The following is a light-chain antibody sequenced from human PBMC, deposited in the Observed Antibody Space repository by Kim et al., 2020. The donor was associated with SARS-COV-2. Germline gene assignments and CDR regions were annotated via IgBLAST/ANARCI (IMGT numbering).Light chain of an antibody. CDR1: QGVSSY. V-gene: IGKV1-12*01. Sequence: SASVGDRVTITCRASQGVSSYVAWYQQRPGKAPELLIYSVATLQRGVPSRFSGSGSGTDFTLPISSLQPEDFATYYCQQANTFPFTFGQGTKLEI. CDR3: QQANTFPFT. J-gene: IGKJ2*01. CDR2: SVA.